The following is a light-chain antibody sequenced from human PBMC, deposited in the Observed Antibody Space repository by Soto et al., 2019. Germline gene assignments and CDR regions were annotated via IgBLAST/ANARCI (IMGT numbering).Light chain of an antibody. V-gene: IGKV3-20*01. CDR1: QSFSSNY. Sequence: EIVLTQSPGTLSLSPGERATLSCRASQSFSSNYLGWYQQKPGQAPRLLIYGASTRATGVPDRFSGGGSGTDFTLTISRLEPEDFATYYCQHLNNYPPFTFGPGTKVDLE. CDR3: QHLNNYPPFT. J-gene: IGKJ3*01. CDR2: GAS.